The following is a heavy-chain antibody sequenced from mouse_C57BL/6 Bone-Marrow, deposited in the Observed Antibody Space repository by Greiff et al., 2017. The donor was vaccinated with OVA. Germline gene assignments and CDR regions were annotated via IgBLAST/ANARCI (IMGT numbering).Heavy chain of an antibody. CDR2: IWTGGGT. CDR1: GFSLTSYA. Sequence: QVQLKESGPGLVAPSQSLSITCTVSGFSLTSYAISWVRQPPGKGLEWLGVIWTGGGTNYNSALKSRLSISKDNSKSQVFLKMNSLQTDDTARYYCARNSYGSSYPFWYFDVWGTGTPVTVSS. J-gene: IGHJ1*03. CDR3: ARNSYGSSYPFWYFDV. V-gene: IGHV2-9-1*01. D-gene: IGHD1-1*01.